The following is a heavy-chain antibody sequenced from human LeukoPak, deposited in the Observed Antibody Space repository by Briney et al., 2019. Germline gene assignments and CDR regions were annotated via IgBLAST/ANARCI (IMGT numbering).Heavy chain of an antibody. CDR2: IYYSGST. CDR1: GGSISSSSYY. J-gene: IGHJ6*02. V-gene: IGHV4-39*07. CDR3: ARDLGYCSGGSCYVYYYYGMDV. D-gene: IGHD2-15*01. Sequence: PSETLPLTCTVSGGSISSSSYYWGWIRQPPGKGLEWIGSIYYSGSTYYNPSLKSRVTISVDTSKNQFSLKLSSVTAADTAVYYCARDLGYCSGGSCYVYYYYGMDVWGQGTTVTVSS.